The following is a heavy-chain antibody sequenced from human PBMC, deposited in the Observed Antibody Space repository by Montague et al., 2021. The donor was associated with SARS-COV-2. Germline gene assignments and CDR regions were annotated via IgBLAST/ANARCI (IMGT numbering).Heavy chain of an antibody. Sequence: SLRLSCAATGFTFSTCSMNWVRQVPGKGLEWISYISGSSGTVYYADSVKGRFTVSRDNARDSLSLQMNSLGADDTAVYYCARHDSWSDYLMSTLYGMDVWGQGTTVIVSS. CDR3: ARHDSWSDYLMSTLYGMDV. V-gene: IGHV3-48*04. J-gene: IGHJ6*02. CDR1: GFTFSTCS. CDR2: ISGSSGTV. D-gene: IGHD3-3*01.